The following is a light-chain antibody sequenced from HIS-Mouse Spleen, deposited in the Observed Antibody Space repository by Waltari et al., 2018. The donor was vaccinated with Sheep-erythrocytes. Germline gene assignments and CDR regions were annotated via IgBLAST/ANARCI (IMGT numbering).Light chain of an antibody. V-gene: IGLV2-11*01. CDR2: DVS. Sequence: QSALTQPRSVSGSPGQSVTIPCPGTSRDVGGYNYFSWYQQHPGKAPKLMIYDVSKRPSGVPDRFSGSKSGNTASLTISGLQAEDEADYYCCSYAGSYNHVFATGTKVTVL. J-gene: IGLJ1*01. CDR3: CSYAGSYNHV. CDR1: SRDVGGYNY.